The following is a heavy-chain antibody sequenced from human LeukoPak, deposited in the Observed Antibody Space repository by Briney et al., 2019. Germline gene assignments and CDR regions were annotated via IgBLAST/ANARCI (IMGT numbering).Heavy chain of an antibody. Sequence: PSETLSITCTVSGGSIGGDGYSWNWIRQHPGKGLEWIAYMYYSGNAYYNPSLQSRVTISVDTSRNLFYLRLNSVTAADTAVYYCARGRYGDSVTYYYGLDLWGQGTSVTVSS. D-gene: IGHD4-17*01. V-gene: IGHV4-31*03. CDR3: ARGRYGDSVTYYYGLDL. J-gene: IGHJ6*02. CDR2: MYYSGNA. CDR1: GGSIGGDGYS.